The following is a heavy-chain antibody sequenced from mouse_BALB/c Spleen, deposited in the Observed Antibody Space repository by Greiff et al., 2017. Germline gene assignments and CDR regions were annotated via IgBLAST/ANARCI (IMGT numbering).Heavy chain of an antibody. J-gene: IGHJ4*01. Sequence: EVQGVESGGGLVQPGGSRKLSCAASGFTFSSYAMSWVRQTPEKRLEWVASISSGGSTYYPDSVKGRFTISRDNARNVLYLQMSSLRSEDTAMYYCARYYDYYAMDYWGQGTSVTVSS. V-gene: IGHV5-6-5*01. CDR1: GFTFSSYA. CDR2: ISSGGST. D-gene: IGHD2-4*01. CDR3: ARYYDYYAMDY.